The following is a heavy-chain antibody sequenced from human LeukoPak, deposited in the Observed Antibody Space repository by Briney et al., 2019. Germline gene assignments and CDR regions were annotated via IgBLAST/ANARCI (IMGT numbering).Heavy chain of an antibody. Sequence: PGGSLRLSCAASGFTFSSYGVHWVRQAPGKGLEWVAVIWYDGSNKYYADSVKGRFTISRDNSKNTLYLQMNSLRAEDTAVYYCAKDRGYGDYHDAFDIWGQGTMVTVSS. CDR1: GFTFSSYG. D-gene: IGHD4-17*01. CDR3: AKDRGYGDYHDAFDI. V-gene: IGHV3-33*06. J-gene: IGHJ3*02. CDR2: IWYDGSNK.